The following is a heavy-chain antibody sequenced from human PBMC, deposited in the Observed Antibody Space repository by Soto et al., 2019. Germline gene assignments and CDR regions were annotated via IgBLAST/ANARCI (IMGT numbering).Heavy chain of an antibody. CDR3: ARPSIVLMVYGGAFDI. D-gene: IGHD2-8*01. CDR1: GVTFSSYA. J-gene: IGHJ3*02. V-gene: IGHV3-30-3*01. CDR2: ISYDGSNK. Sequence: PGGSLRLSCAASGVTFSSYATHWVRQAPGKGLEWVAVISYDGSNKYYADSVKGRFTISRDNSKNTLYLQMNSLRAEDTAVYYCARPSIVLMVYGGAFDIWGQGTMVTVSS.